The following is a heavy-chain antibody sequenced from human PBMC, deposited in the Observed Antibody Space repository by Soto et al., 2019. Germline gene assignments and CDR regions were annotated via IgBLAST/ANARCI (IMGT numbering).Heavy chain of an antibody. Sequence: QVQLVESGGGVVQPGRCLRVSCAVSGLTVNTYGMHWVRQAPGKGLEWVAVISRDGGTKYYADSVKGRFTISRDNSRNTLFLEMNSLRGDDMAVYYCTGEVASGYWGQGTLVTVSS. CDR2: ISRDGGTK. CDR3: TGEVASGY. CDR1: GLTVNTYG. V-gene: IGHV3-30*03. J-gene: IGHJ4*02. D-gene: IGHD2-8*02.